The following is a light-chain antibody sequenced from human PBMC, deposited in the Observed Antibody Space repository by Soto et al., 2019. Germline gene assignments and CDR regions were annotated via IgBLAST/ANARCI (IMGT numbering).Light chain of an antibody. Sequence: DIVMTQSPDSLAVSLGERATINCKSSQTVLYSSNNKNYLAWYQQKPGQPPKLLIYWASTRASGVPDRFSGSGSGTDFTLTISSLQAGDVAVYYCQQYYSTPLTFGPGTKVDIK. J-gene: IGKJ3*01. CDR1: QTVLYSSNNKNY. CDR3: QQYYSTPLT. V-gene: IGKV4-1*01. CDR2: WAS.